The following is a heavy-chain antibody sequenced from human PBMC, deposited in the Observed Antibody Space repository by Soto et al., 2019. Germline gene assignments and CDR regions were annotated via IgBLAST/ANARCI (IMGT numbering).Heavy chain of an antibody. CDR3: ARSVATPGTNIDF. Sequence: KPSETLSLTCSVSGGSMNGYYWSWIRQTPGQGLEWLGFIYFSGSTRYNPSLMSRLTISLDKSKRQFSMSLSPVTAADTAVYYCARSVATPGTNIDFWGQGTLVTVSS. CDR2: IYFSGST. J-gene: IGHJ4*02. V-gene: IGHV4-4*09. D-gene: IGHD6-13*01. CDR1: GGSMNGYY.